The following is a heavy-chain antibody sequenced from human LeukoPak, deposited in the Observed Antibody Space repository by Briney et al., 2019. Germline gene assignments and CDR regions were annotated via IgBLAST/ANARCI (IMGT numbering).Heavy chain of an antibody. Sequence: PGGSLRLSCAASGFTFSSYSMNWVRQAPGKGLEWVSSISSSSSYIYYADSVKGRFTISRDNAKNSLYLQMNSLRAEDTAVYYCARDLSQPKGIFGVVTPAYYFDYWGQGTLVTVSS. D-gene: IGHD3-3*01. CDR2: ISSSSSYI. CDR3: ARDLSQPKGIFGVVTPAYYFDY. CDR1: GFTFSSYS. J-gene: IGHJ4*02. V-gene: IGHV3-21*01.